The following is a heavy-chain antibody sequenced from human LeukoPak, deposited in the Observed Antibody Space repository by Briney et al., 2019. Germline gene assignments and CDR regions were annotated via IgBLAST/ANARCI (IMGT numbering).Heavy chain of an antibody. CDR1: GFTFSSYE. Sequence: GGSLRLSCAASGFTFSSYEMNWVRQAPGKGLEWVSYISSSGSTIYCADSVKGRFTISRDNAKNSLYLQVNSLRAEDTAVYYCARGPSSTNLLWFDYWGQGTLVTVSS. CDR2: ISSSGSTI. J-gene: IGHJ4*02. CDR3: ARGPSSTNLLWFDY. V-gene: IGHV3-48*03. D-gene: IGHD2-2*01.